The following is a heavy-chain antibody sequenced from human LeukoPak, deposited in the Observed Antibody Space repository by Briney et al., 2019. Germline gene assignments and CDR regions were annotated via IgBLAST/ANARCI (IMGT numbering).Heavy chain of an antibody. Sequence: PGGSLRLSCAASGFTFSNYGMNWVRQAPGKGLEWVSALSSSGGSTYYADSVKGRFTISRDNAKNSLYLQMNSLRADDTAVYYCARESGYAVGDFWGRGTLVTVSS. CDR2: LSSSGGST. CDR3: ARESGYAVGDF. V-gene: IGHV3-23*01. D-gene: IGHD5-12*01. CDR1: GFTFSNYG. J-gene: IGHJ4*02.